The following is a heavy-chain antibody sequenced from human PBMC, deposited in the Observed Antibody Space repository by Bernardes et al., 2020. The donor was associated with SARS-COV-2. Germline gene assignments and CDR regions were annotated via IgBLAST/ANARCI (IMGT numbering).Heavy chain of an antibody. CDR2: ISWNSVGI. V-gene: IGHV3-9*01. D-gene: IGHD3-22*01. CDR1: GFTFDDHS. CDR3: ARGAYSLDRSGPRSVFDI. J-gene: IGHJ3*02. Sequence: GGSLRLSCAVSGFTFDDHSMYWVRQAPGKGLEWVSGISWNSVGIAYADSVKGRFTISRDNAKNTLSLQMNSLSADDTAVYYCARGAYSLDRSGPRSVFDIWGQATMVTVSS.